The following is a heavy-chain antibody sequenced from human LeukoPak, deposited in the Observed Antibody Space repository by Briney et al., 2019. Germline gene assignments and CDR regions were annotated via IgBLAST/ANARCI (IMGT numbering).Heavy chain of an antibody. CDR1: GGSISSHY. Sequence: SETLSLTCTVSGGSISSHYWSWIRQPPGKGLEWIGYIYYSGSTNYNPSLKSRVTISVDTSKNQFSLKLSSVTAADTAVYYCARLIYYYDSSGYYYGNAFDIWGQGTMVTVSS. CDR3: ARLIYYYDSSGYYYGNAFDI. V-gene: IGHV4-59*11. D-gene: IGHD3-22*01. J-gene: IGHJ3*02. CDR2: IYYSGST.